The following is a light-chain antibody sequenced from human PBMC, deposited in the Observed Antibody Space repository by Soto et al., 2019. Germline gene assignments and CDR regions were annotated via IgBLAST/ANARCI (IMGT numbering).Light chain of an antibody. CDR1: QDISNY. CDR2: DAS. J-gene: IGKJ4*01. Sequence: DIQMTQSPSSLSASVGDRVTITCHSSQDISNYLNWYQQKPGKAPKLLIYDASNLETGVPSRFSGSGSGTDFTFTISSLQPEDIATYYCQQYDNLPAFGGGTKV. V-gene: IGKV1-33*01. CDR3: QQYDNLPA.